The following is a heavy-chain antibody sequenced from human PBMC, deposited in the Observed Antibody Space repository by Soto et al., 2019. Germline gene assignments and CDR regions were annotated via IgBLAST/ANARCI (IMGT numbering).Heavy chain of an antibody. D-gene: IGHD1-1*01. CDR3: AKEVERLFDY. V-gene: IGHV3-30-3*01. Sequence: GGSLRLSCAASGFTFSSYAMHWVRQAPGKGLEWVAVISYDGSSKYYADSVKGRFTISRDNSKNTLYLQMNSLRAEDTAVYYCAKEVERLFDYWGQGTLVTVSS. CDR2: ISYDGSSK. CDR1: GFTFSSYA. J-gene: IGHJ4*02.